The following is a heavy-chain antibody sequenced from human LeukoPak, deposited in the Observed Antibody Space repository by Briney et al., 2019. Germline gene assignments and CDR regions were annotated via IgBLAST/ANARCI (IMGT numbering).Heavy chain of an antibody. Sequence: SETLSLTCTVSGGSISSSSYYWGWIRQPPGKGLEWIGYIYYSGSTYYNPSLKSRVTISVDTSKNQFSLKLSSVTAADTAVYYCAASGSYPGGSFDYWGQGTLVTVSS. CDR1: GGSISSSSYY. CDR2: IYYSGST. D-gene: IGHD1-26*01. J-gene: IGHJ4*02. V-gene: IGHV4-39*01. CDR3: AASGSYPGGSFDY.